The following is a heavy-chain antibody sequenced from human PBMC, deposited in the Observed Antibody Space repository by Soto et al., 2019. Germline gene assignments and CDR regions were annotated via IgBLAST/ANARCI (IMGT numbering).Heavy chain of an antibody. CDR1: GGSIYNYY. CDR2: IYYSGST. V-gene: IGHV4-59*01. Sequence: PSETLSLTCTVSGGSIYNYYWSWIRQPPGKGLEWIGYIYYSGSTNFNPSLKSRLTMSVDTSKTQFSLTLSSVTAADTAVYYCARGRIAPVWAQGTRVPASS. CDR3: ARGRIAPV. J-gene: IGHJ6*02. D-gene: IGHD6-13*01.